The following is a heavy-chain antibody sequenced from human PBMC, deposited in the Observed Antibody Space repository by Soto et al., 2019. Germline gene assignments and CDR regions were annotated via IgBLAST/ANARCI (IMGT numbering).Heavy chain of an antibody. CDR2: ISSSSRYT. CDR3: ARGGFTGYSYAKALSFFDQ. J-gene: IGHJ4*02. Sequence: QVQMVESGGGLVTPGGSLRLSCAVSGFSLSDHFMTWIRQAPGRGLEWIAFISSSSRYTSYADSVKGRFTISRDNAQNSLYLEMNSLKVEDTAVYYCARGGFTGYSYAKALSFFDQCCQGTLVSVPA. CDR1: GFSLSDHF. D-gene: IGHD5-18*01. V-gene: IGHV3-11*05.